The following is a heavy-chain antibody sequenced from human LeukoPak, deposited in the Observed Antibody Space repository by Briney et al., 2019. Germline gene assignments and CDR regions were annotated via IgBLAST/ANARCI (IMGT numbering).Heavy chain of an antibody. V-gene: IGHV4-4*07. CDR2: IYTSGST. D-gene: IGHD2-2*01. CDR1: GGSISSYY. Sequence: SETLSLTCTVSGGSISSYYWSWIRQPAGKGLEWIGRIYTSGSTNYNPSLKSRVTMSVDTSKNQFSLKLSSVTAADTAVYYCARPDCSSTSCHFGYWGQGTLVTVSS. J-gene: IGHJ4*02. CDR3: ARPDCSSTSCHFGY.